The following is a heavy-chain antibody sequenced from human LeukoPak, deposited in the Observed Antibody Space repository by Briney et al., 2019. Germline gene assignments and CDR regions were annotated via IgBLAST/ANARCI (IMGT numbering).Heavy chain of an antibody. Sequence: SETLSLTCAVYGGSFSGYYWSWIRQPPGKGLEWIGYIYYSGSTNYNPSLKSRVTISVDTSKNQFSLKLSSVTAADTAVYYCARDRSGYYDILTGYYTYYYYMDVWGKGTTVTISS. CDR3: ARDRSGYYDILTGYYTYYYYMDV. CDR1: GGSFSGYY. V-gene: IGHV4-59*01. J-gene: IGHJ6*03. D-gene: IGHD3-9*01. CDR2: IYYSGST.